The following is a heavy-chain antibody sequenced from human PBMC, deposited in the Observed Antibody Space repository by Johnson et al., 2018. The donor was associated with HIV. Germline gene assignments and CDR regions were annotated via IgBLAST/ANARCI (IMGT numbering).Heavy chain of an antibody. Sequence: QVQLVESGGGVVQPGESLRLSCAASGFTFANYGMHCVRQAPGKGLEWVSAISGSGGSTYYADSVKGRFTISRDNSKNTLYLQMNSLRAEDTAVYYCAERSPILRAFDIWGQGTMVIVSS. CDR1: GFTFANYG. CDR3: AERSPILRAFDI. V-gene: IGHV3-NL1*01. J-gene: IGHJ3*02. CDR2: ISGSGGST.